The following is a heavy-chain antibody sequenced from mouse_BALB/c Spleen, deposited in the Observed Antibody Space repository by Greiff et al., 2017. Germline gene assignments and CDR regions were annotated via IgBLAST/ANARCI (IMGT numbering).Heavy chain of an antibody. CDR1: GFNIKDYY. J-gene: IGHJ2*01. V-gene: IGHV14-4*02. Sequence: VQLKQSGAELVRSGASVKLSCTASGFNIKDYYMHWVKQRPEQGLEWIGWIDPENGDTEYAPKFQGKATMTADTSSNTAYLQLSSLTSEDTAVYYCNAGTTGKNYWGQGTTLTVST. CDR3: NAGTTGKNY. CDR2: IDPENGDT. D-gene: IGHD1-1*01.